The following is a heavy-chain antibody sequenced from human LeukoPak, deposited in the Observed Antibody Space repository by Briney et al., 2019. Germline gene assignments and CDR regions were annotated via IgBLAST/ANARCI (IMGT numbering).Heavy chain of an antibody. V-gene: IGHV4-34*01. CDR3: AGGGQQLAPYFDY. J-gene: IGHJ4*02. D-gene: IGHD6-13*01. CDR1: GGSFSGYY. Sequence: PSETLSLTCAVYGGSFSGYYWSWIRQPPGKGLEWIGEINHSGSTNYNPSLKSRVTISVDTSKNLFSLKLSSVTAADTAVYYCAGGGQQLAPYFDYWGQGTLVTVSS. CDR2: INHSGST.